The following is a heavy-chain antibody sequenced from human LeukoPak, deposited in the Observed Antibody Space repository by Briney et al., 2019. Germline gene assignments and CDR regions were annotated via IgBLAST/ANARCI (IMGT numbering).Heavy chain of an antibody. CDR1: GYSFTTYW. J-gene: IGHJ5*02. CDR2: IFPGDSDT. Sequence: GESLKISCKGSGYSFTTYWIGWVRQMPGKGLGWMGIIFPGDSDTRYSPSFQGQVTISADKSISTAYLQWRSLKASDTAMYYCARSGVPGAMTWFDPWGQGTLVTVSS. V-gene: IGHV5-51*01. D-gene: IGHD2-2*01. CDR3: ARSGVPGAMTWFDP.